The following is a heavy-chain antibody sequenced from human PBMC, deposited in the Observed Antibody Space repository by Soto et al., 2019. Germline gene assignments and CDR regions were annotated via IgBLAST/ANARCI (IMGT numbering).Heavy chain of an antibody. Sequence: GSGPTLVNPTQTLTLTCTFSGFSLSTSGMCVSWIRQPPGKALEWLARIDWDDDKYYSTSLKTRLTISKDTSKNQVVLTMTNMDPVDTATYYCARIDTATGPFDYWGQGTLVTVSS. D-gene: IGHD5-18*01. CDR2: IDWDDDK. V-gene: IGHV2-70*11. J-gene: IGHJ4*02. CDR1: GFSLSTSGMC. CDR3: ARIDTATGPFDY.